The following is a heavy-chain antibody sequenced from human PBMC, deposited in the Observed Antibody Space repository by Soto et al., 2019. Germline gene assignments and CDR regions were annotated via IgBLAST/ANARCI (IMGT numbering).Heavy chain of an antibody. V-gene: IGHV1-18*01. CDR1: GYTFTSYG. J-gene: IGHJ4*02. CDR2: ISAYNGNT. D-gene: IGHD3-10*01. Sequence: QVQLVQSGAEVKKPGASVKVSCKASGYTFTSYGISWVRQAPGQGLEWMGWISAYNGNTNYAQKLQGRVTMTTATSTSTAYKGLRSLRSDATAGYYCARGNTLVRGVILYYFDYWGQGTLVTVSS. CDR3: ARGNTLVRGVILYYFDY.